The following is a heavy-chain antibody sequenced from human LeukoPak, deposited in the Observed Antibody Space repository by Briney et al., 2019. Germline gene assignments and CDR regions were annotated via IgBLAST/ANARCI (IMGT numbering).Heavy chain of an antibody. CDR2: ISAYNGNT. J-gene: IGHJ4*02. CDR3: ARSVVVVVAATEFDY. Sequence: ASVKVSCKASSYTFTSYGISWVRQAPGQGLEWMGWISAYNGNTNYAQKLQGRVTMTTDTSTSTAYMELRSLRSDDTAVYYCARSVVVVVAATEFDYWGQGTLVTVSS. D-gene: IGHD2-15*01. CDR1: SYTFTSYG. V-gene: IGHV1-18*01.